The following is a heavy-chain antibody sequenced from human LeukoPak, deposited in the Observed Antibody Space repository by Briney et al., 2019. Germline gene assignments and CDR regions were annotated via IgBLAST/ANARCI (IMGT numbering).Heavy chain of an antibody. CDR3: ARDPAPHSALLPHFDY. Sequence: PGGSLRLSCAASGFAFGGYTMTWVRQAPGKGLEWVSSISDNSAYIYHADSLQGRFTTSRDNAKNSLFLQMSSLRADDTAVYYCARDPAPHSALLPHFDYWGQGILVTVSS. CDR2: ISDNSAYI. CDR1: GFAFGGYT. V-gene: IGHV3-21*01. J-gene: IGHJ4*02. D-gene: IGHD5-18*01.